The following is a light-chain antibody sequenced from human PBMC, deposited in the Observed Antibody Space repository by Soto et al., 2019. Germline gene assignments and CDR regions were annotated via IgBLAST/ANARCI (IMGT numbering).Light chain of an antibody. CDR1: QSVLYSANNKNY. V-gene: IGKV4-1*01. CDR3: QQYYSNPLT. Sequence: DIVMTQSPDSLAVSLGERATINCKSSQSVLYSANNKNYLAWYQQKAGQPPKLLIYWASTRESGVPDRFSGSGSGTDFTLTISSLQAEDVAVYYCQQYYSNPLTFGGGTKVDIK. J-gene: IGKJ4*01. CDR2: WAS.